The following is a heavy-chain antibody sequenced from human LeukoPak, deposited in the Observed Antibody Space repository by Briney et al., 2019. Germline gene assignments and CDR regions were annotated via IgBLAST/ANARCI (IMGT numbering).Heavy chain of an antibody. D-gene: IGHD3-10*01. V-gene: IGHV1-18*01. CDR2: ISCYNGYT. CDR3: ARWSGGTDWRYHYGMDV. Sequence: ASVKVSCKTSGYTFTNYGISWVRQAPGQGLEWMGWISCYNGYTNYAQQFQGRVTLTMDTSTTTVYMELRRLRYDDTAVYYCARWSGGTDWRYHYGMDVWGRGTTVTVSS. J-gene: IGHJ6*02. CDR1: GYTFTNYG.